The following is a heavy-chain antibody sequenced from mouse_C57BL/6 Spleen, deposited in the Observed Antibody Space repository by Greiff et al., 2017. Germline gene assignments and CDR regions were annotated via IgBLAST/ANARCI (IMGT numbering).Heavy chain of an antibody. CDR3: ARDNDYWFAY. J-gene: IGHJ3*01. V-gene: IGHV5-6*01. CDR2: ISSGGSYT. CDR1: GFTFSSYG. Sequence: EVQLVESGGDLVKPGGSLKLSCAASGFTFSSYGMSWVRQTPDKRLEWVATISSGGSYTYYPDSVKGRFTISRDNAKNTLYLQMSSLKSEDTAMYYCARDNDYWFAYWGQGTLVTVSA. D-gene: IGHD2-4*01.